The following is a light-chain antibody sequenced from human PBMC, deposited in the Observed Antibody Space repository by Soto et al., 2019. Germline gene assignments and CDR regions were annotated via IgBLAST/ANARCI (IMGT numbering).Light chain of an antibody. CDR3: SSSTAGTNLHV. Sequence: QSVLTQPASVSGAPGQSSTISCTGTSSDVGGYNSVSWDQHHPGEAPKLMIYDVGSPTSAVSNRVSGAKSGNTASLAISGVQAEDEAHYYCSSSTAGTNLHVFGPGTKLTVL. CDR1: SSDVGGYNS. CDR2: DVG. J-gene: IGLJ1*01. V-gene: IGLV2-14*01.